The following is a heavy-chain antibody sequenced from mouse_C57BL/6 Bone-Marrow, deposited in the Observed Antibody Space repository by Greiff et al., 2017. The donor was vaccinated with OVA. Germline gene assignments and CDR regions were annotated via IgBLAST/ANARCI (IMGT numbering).Heavy chain of an antibody. V-gene: IGHV1-81*01. D-gene: IGHD1-1*01. J-gene: IGHJ1*03. Sequence: VQLQQSGAELARPGASVKLSCKASGYTFTSYGISWVKQRTGQGLEWIGEIYPRSGNTYYNEKFKGKATLTADKSSSTAYMELRSLTSEDAAVYCGALYYYGSSYWYFDVWGTGTTVTVSS. CDR2: IYPRSGNT. CDR1: GYTFTSYG. CDR3: ALYYYGSSYWYFDV.